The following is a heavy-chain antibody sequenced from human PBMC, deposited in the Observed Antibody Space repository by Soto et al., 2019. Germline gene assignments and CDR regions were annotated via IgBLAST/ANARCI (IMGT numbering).Heavy chain of an antibody. Sequence: SETLAPTCTVYGGCISSYYWSWIRQPPGKGLEWIGYIYYSGSTNYNPSLKIRVTISVDTSKNQFSLKLSSVTAADTAVYYCARHHASWGQGTLVTVS. CDR2: IYYSGST. J-gene: IGHJ5*02. D-gene: IGHD2-2*01. V-gene: IGHV4-59*08. CDR1: GGCISSYY. CDR3: ARHHAS.